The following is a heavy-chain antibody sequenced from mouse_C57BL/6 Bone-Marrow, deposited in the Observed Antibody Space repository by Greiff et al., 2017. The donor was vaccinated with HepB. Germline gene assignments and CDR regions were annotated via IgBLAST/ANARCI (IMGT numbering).Heavy chain of an antibody. J-gene: IGHJ2*01. V-gene: IGHV1-80*01. Sequence: QVQLQQSGAELVKPGASVKISCKASGYAFSSYWMNWVKQRPGKGLEWIGQIYPGDGDTNYNGKFKGKATLTADKSSSTAYMQLSSLTSEDSAVYFCARSGYYGSSYLYYFDYWGQGTTLTVSS. D-gene: IGHD1-1*01. CDR1: GYAFSSYW. CDR2: IYPGDGDT. CDR3: ARSGYYGSSYLYYFDY.